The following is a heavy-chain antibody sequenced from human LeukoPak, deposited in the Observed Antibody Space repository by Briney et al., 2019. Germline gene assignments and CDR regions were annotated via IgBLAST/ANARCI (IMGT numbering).Heavy chain of an antibody. CDR3: ARHRSGSFDS. D-gene: IGHD3-3*01. CDR1: GGSINSSSYY. CDR2: IYYSGST. Sequence: SETLSLTCTVSGGSINSSSYYWGWIRQPPGKGLEWIGTIYYSGSTYYNPSLKSRVTISVDTSKNQLSLRLSSVTAADTAVYYCARHRSGSFDSWGQGTLVTVSS. V-gene: IGHV4-39*01. J-gene: IGHJ4*02.